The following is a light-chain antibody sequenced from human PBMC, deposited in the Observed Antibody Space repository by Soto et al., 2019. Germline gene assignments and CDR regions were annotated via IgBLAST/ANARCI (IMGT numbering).Light chain of an antibody. V-gene: IGLV2-11*01. J-gene: IGLJ2*01. CDR2: DVN. Sequence: QSALTQPRSVSGSPGQSVTISCTGTSSDIGYFNYVSWYQQHPGKVPKLMIHDVNKRPSGVPDRFSGSKSGNTASLTISGLQAEDEADYYCCSYAATYTVFGGGTKLTVL. CDR1: SSDIGYFNY. CDR3: CSYAATYTV.